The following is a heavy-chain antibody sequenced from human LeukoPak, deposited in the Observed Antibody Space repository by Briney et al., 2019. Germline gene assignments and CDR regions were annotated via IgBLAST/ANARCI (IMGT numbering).Heavy chain of an antibody. CDR2: IYHSGST. Sequence: PSETLSLTCAVSGGSISSGDYAWSWIRQPPGKGLEWIGYIYHSGSTYYNPSLKSRVTISVDRSKNQFSLKLSSVTAADTAVYYCARDLGGGDPYYFDYWGQGTLVTVSS. CDR3: ARDLGGGDPYYFDY. D-gene: IGHD2-21*02. V-gene: IGHV4-30-2*01. CDR1: GGSISSGDYA. J-gene: IGHJ4*02.